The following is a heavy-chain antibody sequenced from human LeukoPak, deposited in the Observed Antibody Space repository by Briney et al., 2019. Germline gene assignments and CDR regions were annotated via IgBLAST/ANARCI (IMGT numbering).Heavy chain of an antibody. J-gene: IGHJ4*02. D-gene: IGHD1-1*01. Sequence: PGGSLRLSCAASGYTFSGYWMTWVRQAPGKGLEWVANINLDGSEKYYVDSVKGRFTISRDNAKNSLFLQMNSLRVEDTAVYYCAIEEQLEGEFDYWGQGSLVTVSS. CDR2: INLDGSEK. CDR3: AIEEQLEGEFDY. CDR1: GYTFSGYW. V-gene: IGHV3-7*05.